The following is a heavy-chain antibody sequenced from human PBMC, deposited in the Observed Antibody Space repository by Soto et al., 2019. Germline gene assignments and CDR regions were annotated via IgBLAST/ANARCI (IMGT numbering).Heavy chain of an antibody. CDR2: ISAYNGNT. Sequence: ASVKVSCKASGYTFTSYGISWVRQAPGQGLEWMGWISAYNGNTNYAQKLQGRVTMTTDTSASTGYMELSSLRSEDTAVYYCARGKGMEENYFYYGLDIWGQGSTGTVSS. CDR1: GYTFTSYG. D-gene: IGHD1-1*01. J-gene: IGHJ6*02. CDR3: ARGKGMEENYFYYGLDI. V-gene: IGHV1-18*04.